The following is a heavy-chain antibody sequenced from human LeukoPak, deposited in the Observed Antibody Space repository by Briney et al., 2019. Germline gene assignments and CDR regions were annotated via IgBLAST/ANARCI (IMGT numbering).Heavy chain of an antibody. CDR2: IRHDGSSE. CDR3: AKDSASLSSHFATYFDS. D-gene: IGHD6-13*01. Sequence: GGSLRLSCAASGFTFSSFGMHWVRQAPGGGPEWVAFIRHDGSSEYYTDSVKGRFTISRDNSKNTLYLQMSSLRPEDTAVYFCAKDSASLSSHFATYFDSWGQGTLVTVSS. V-gene: IGHV3-30*02. CDR1: GFTFSSFG. J-gene: IGHJ4*02.